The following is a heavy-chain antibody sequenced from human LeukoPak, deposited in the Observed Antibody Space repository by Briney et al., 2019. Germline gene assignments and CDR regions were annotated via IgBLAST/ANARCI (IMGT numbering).Heavy chain of an antibody. J-gene: IGHJ4*02. Sequence: GGSLRLSCEGSGFTFSNYWMGWVRQAPGKGLQWVANIKTDGSEKYYVDSVKGRFTISRDNAKNSLYLQMNSLRAEDTAVYYCARDIRDVDFGVVFFDYWGQGTLVTVSS. V-gene: IGHV3-7*01. CDR3: ARDIRDVDFGVVFFDY. D-gene: IGHD3-3*01. CDR1: GFTFSNYW. CDR2: IKTDGSEK.